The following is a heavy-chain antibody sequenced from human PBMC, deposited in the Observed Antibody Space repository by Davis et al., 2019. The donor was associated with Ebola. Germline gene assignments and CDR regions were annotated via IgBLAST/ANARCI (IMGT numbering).Heavy chain of an antibody. CDR3: ARATFSMTTVTTPLGY. D-gene: IGHD4-17*01. V-gene: IGHV3-30-3*01. J-gene: IGHJ4*02. CDR1: GFTFDDYA. CDR2: ISYDGSNK. Sequence: PGGSLRLSCVASGFTFDDYAMHWVRQAPGKGLEWVAVISYDGSNKYYADSVKGRFTISRDNSKNTLYLQMNSLRAEDTAVYYCARATFSMTTVTTPLGYWGQGTLVTVSS.